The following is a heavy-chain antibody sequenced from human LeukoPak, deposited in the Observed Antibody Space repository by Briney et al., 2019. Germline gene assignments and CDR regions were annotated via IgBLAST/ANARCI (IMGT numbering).Heavy chain of an antibody. D-gene: IGHD6-19*01. CDR2: INHSGST. CDR3: ARHVGIAVGYYYYYYMDV. V-gene: IGHV4-34*01. Sequence: PSETLSLTCAVYGGSFSGYYWSWIRQPPGKGLEWIGEINHSGSTNYNPSLKSRVTISVDTSKNQFSLKLSSVTAADTAVYYCARHVGIAVGYYYYYYMDVWGKGTTVTISS. J-gene: IGHJ6*03. CDR1: GGSFSGYY.